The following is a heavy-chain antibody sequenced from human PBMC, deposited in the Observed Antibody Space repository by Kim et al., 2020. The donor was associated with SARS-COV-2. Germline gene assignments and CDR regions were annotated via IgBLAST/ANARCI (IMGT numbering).Heavy chain of an antibody. J-gene: IGHJ5*02. CDR2: IYYSGST. Sequence: SETLSLTCTVSGGSISSSSYYWGWIRQPPGKGLEWIGSIYYSGSTYYNPSLKSRVTISVDTSKNQFSLKLSSVTAADTAVYYCARPQYYYDNSGYYAWGQGTLVTVSS. CDR3: ARPQYYYDNSGYYA. D-gene: IGHD3-22*01. V-gene: IGHV4-39*01. CDR1: GGSISSSSYY.